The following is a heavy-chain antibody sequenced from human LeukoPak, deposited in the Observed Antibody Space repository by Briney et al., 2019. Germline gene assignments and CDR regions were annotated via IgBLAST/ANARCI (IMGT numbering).Heavy chain of an antibody. Sequence: PGGSLRLSCAASGFSFSTSPMSWVRQPPGKGLEWVSAMNNGPGATFYRDSVRGRFTISRDDSKSTLYLQMNSLRAEDPGPYYCAKTHYDLLDVWGQGTTVNVSS. CDR1: GFSFSTSP. CDR3: AKTHYDLLDV. J-gene: IGHJ6*02. CDR2: MNNGPGAT. V-gene: IGHV3-23*01. D-gene: IGHD5-12*01.